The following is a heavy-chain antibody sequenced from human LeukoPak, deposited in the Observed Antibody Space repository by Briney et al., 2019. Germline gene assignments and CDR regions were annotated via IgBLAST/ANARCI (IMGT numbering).Heavy chain of an antibody. J-gene: IGHJ4*03. CDR1: GGSISSYY. CDR3: ARGNGWYAY. CDR2: IYYSGST. Sequence: PAETLSLTCTVSGGSISSYYWTWIRQPPGKGLEWIGYIYYSGSTNYNPSLKSRVTISVDTSKNQISLKLSSVTAADTAVYFCARGNGWYAYWGHVTLVTVSS. D-gene: IGHD6-19*01. V-gene: IGHV4-59*01.